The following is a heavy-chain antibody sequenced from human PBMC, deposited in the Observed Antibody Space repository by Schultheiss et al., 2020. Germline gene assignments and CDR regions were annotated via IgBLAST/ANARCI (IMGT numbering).Heavy chain of an antibody. Sequence: GESLKISCAASGFTFSSYAMHWVRQAPGKGLEWVAVISYDGSNKYYADSVKGRFTISRDNSKNTLYLQMNSLRAEDTAVYYCARDPGENWFDPWGQGTLVTVSS. CDR1: GFTFSSYA. V-gene: IGHV3-30*01. CDR3: ARDPGENWFDP. D-gene: IGHD3-10*01. J-gene: IGHJ5*02. CDR2: ISYDGSNK.